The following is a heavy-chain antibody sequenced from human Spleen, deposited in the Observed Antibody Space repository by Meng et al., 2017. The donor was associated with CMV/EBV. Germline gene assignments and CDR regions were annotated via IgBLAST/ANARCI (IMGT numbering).Heavy chain of an antibody. V-gene: IGHV1-18*01. CDR2: ISAYNGNT. CDR1: GGTFSSYA. CDR3: ASDLLGYCTSSSCSEPELTDY. J-gene: IGHJ4*02. Sequence: ASVKVSCKASGGTFSSYAISWVRQAPGQGLEWMGWISAYNGNTNYAQKFQGRVTMTRDTSIDTAYMELSSLSSDDTAVYYCASDLLGYCTSSSCSEPELTDYWGQGTLVTVS. D-gene: IGHD2-2*01.